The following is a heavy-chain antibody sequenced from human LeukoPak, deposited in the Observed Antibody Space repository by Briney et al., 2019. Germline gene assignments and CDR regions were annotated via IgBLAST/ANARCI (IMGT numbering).Heavy chain of an antibody. Sequence: GGSLRLSCAASGFTFSNYGMNWVRQAPGKGLEWVSTISGSGGSTFYADSVKGRFTISRDNSKNTLYLQMGSLRAEDLAVYYCARRAPGFSSGWLDYWGQGTLVTVSS. CDR3: ARRAPGFSSGWLDY. J-gene: IGHJ4*02. CDR2: ISGSGGST. CDR1: GFTFSNYG. V-gene: IGHV3-23*01. D-gene: IGHD6-19*01.